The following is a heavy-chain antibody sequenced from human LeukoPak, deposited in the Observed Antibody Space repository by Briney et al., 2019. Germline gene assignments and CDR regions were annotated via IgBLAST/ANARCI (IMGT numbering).Heavy chain of an antibody. Sequence: SETLSLTCTVSGGSISSSRYYWGWIRQPPGKGLEWIGSIYYSGKTYYNPSLKSRVTISVDTSKNQFSLKLSSVTAADTAVYYCARARDGGDSSGPIDYWGQGTLVTVSS. CDR1: GGSISSSRYY. CDR3: ARARDGGDSSGPIDY. D-gene: IGHD6-19*01. J-gene: IGHJ4*02. V-gene: IGHV4-39*07. CDR2: IYYSGKT.